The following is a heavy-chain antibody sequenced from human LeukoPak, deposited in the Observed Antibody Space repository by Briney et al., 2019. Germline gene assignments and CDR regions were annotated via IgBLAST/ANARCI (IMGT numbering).Heavy chain of an antibody. CDR2: ISWNSGSI. D-gene: IGHD5-18*01. J-gene: IGHJ4*02. CDR3: AKESGSYGYIDY. CDR1: GFTFDDYA. V-gene: IGHV3-9*03. Sequence: GRSLRLSCAASGFTFDDYAMHWVRQAPGKGLEWVSGISWNSGSIGYADSVKGRFTISRDNAKNSLYLQMNSLRAEDMALYYCAKESGSYGYIDYWGQGTLVTVAS.